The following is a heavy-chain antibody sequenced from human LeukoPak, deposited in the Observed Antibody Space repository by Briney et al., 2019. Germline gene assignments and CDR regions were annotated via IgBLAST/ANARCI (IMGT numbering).Heavy chain of an antibody. CDR3: ARQGPIVGATNYYYYYMDV. D-gene: IGHD1-26*01. Sequence: SETLSLTCAVYGGSFSGYHWGWIRQPPGKGLEWIGEINHSGSTNYNPSLKSRVTISVDTSKNQFSLKLSSVTAADTAVYYCARQGPIVGATNYYYYYMDVWGKGTTVTISS. CDR1: GGSFSGYH. J-gene: IGHJ6*03. CDR2: INHSGST. V-gene: IGHV4-34*01.